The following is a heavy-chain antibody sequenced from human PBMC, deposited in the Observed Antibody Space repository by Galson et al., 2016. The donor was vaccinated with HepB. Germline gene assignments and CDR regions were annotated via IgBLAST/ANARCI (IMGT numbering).Heavy chain of an antibody. Sequence: SLRLSCAASGFTFSNYNMNWVRQAPGKGLEWVSYISSSSSTIYYADSVKGRFTVSRDNAKNSLYLQMNSLRAEDTAVYYCARRRGSATGPSFDYWGQGTLVTVSS. V-gene: IGHV3-48*01. J-gene: IGHJ4*02. CDR2: ISSSSSTI. CDR3: ARRRGSATGPSFDY. D-gene: IGHD1-26*01. CDR1: GFTFSNYN.